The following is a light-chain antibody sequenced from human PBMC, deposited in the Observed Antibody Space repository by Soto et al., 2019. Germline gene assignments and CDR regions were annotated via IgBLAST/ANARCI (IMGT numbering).Light chain of an antibody. CDR3: CSFAGSYTFWV. CDR1: SSDVGDYNY. Sequence: QSALTQPRSVSGSPGQSVTISCTGTSSDVGDYNYVSWYQQYPGKAPKLVIYHVSKRPSGVPDHFSGSKSGNTASLTISGLQAEDEADYYCCSFAGSYTFWVFGGGTKLTVL. V-gene: IGLV2-11*01. J-gene: IGLJ3*02. CDR2: HVS.